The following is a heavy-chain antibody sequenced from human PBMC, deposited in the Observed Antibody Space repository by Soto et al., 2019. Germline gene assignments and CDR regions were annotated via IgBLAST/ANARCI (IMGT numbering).Heavy chain of an antibody. CDR1: GFSLSTSGVG. J-gene: IGHJ3*02. CDR3: AHTIGGWYGRSAFDI. V-gene: IGHV2-5*02. Sequence: QITLKESGPTLVKPTQTLTLTCTFSGFSLSTSGVGVGWIRQPPAKALEWLGLIYWDDDKRYSPYLKSRLTITEDTSKNQVVLTMTNMHPVDTATYYCAHTIGGWYGRSAFDIWGQGTMVTVSS. CDR2: IYWDDDK. D-gene: IGHD6-19*01.